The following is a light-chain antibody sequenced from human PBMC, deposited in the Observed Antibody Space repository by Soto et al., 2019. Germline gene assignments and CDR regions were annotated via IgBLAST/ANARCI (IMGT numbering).Light chain of an antibody. CDR2: EAS. V-gene: IGKV1-39*01. CDR1: QTIGSW. J-gene: IGKJ1*01. CDR3: QQSYTTPRT. Sequence: DIQMTQSPSTLSASVVDRVTITCRASQTIGSWLAWYQQKPGKAPKLLISEASNLETGVPSRFSGSGSGTDFTLTISSLQPEDFATYYCQQSYTTPRTFGQGTKVDIK.